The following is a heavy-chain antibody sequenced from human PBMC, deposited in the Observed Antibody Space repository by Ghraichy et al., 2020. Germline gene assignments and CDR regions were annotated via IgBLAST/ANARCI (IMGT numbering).Heavy chain of an antibody. V-gene: IGHV4-39*01. J-gene: IGHJ6*02. CDR1: GGSMSSGSYY. Sequence: SETLSLTCTVSGGSMSSGSYYWGWIRQPPGKGLEWIGSIQYSETTYYNPSLKSRVTLSVDTSKSQFSLKLTSVTAADTAVYYCARHVQYYGMDVWGQGTTVTVSS. CDR2: IQYSETT. D-gene: IGHD1-1*01. CDR3: ARHVQYYGMDV.